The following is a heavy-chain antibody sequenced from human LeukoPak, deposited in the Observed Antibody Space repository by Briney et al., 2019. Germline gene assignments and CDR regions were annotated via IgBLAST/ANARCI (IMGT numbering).Heavy chain of an antibody. V-gene: IGHV1-2*06. D-gene: IGHD4-17*01. CDR3: ARASYGRFNTPPDY. CDR2: INPNSGGT. J-gene: IGHJ4*02. CDR1: GYTFTGYY. Sequence: ASVKVSCKASGYTFTGYYMHWVRQAPGQGLEWMGRINPNSGGTNYAQKFQGRVTMTRDTSISTAYMELSRLRSDDTAAYYCARASYGRFNTPPDYWGQGTLVTVSS.